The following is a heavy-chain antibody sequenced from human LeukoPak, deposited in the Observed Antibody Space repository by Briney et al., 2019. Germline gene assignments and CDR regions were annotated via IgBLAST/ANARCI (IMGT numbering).Heavy chain of an antibody. Sequence: SETLSLTCSVSGGSISSGPYFWSWIRQSPGQGLEWIGYIWPSGSTNYNPSLSGRVAISLDKSRNHFTLMVTAVTVADTAFYCARKGPEHLPTYFDHWGRGILVTVSS. CDR1: GGSISSGPYF. J-gene: IGHJ4*02. V-gene: IGHV4-30-2*06. CDR3: RKGPEHLPTYFDH. CDR2: IWPSGST. D-gene: IGHD2-21*01.